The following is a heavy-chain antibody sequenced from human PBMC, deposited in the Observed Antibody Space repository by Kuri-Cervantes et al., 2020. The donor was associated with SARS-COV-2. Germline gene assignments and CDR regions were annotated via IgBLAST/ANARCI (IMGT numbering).Heavy chain of an antibody. Sequence: SGPTLVKPPQTLTLTCTFSGFPLNTSGMCVSWIRQPPGKALEWLARIDWDDDKYYNTSLKTRLTISKDTSKNQVVLTMTNMDPVDTATYYCARTYYYDSSGGELFDYWGQGTLVTVSS. D-gene: IGHD3-22*01. V-gene: IGHV2-70*11. CDR1: GFPLNTSGMC. CDR3: ARTYYYDSSGGELFDY. CDR2: IDWDDDK. J-gene: IGHJ4*02.